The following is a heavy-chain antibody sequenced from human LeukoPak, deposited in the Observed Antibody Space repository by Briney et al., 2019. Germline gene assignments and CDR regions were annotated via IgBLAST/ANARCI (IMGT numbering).Heavy chain of an antibody. Sequence: SETLSLTCPVYGGSFSGYYWSWIRQPPGKGLEWIGEINHSGSTNYNPSLKSRVTISVDTSKNQFSLKLSSVTAADTAVYYCARGDWGYDYWGQGTLVTVSS. J-gene: IGHJ4*02. CDR3: ARGDWGYDY. CDR1: GGSFSGYY. D-gene: IGHD7-27*01. CDR2: INHSGST. V-gene: IGHV4-34*01.